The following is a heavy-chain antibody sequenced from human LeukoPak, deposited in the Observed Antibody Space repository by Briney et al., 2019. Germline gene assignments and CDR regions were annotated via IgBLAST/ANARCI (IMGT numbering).Heavy chain of an antibody. J-gene: IGHJ4*02. V-gene: IGHV3-30*02. CDR1: GFIFGSYG. Sequence: PGGSLRLSCAASGFIFGSYGTHWVRQAPGKGLEWVAFTPYHGVSRYYTESVKGRFTISRDNSKSTLYLQMNSLRIEDTAVYYCAKDRHGDYTSDYWGQGTLVIVSS. CDR3: AKDRHGDYTSDY. CDR2: TPYHGVSR. D-gene: IGHD4-17*01.